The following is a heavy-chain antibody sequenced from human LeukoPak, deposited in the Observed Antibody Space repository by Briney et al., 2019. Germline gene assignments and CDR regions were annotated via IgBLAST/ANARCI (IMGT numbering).Heavy chain of an antibody. J-gene: IGHJ4*02. D-gene: IGHD3-3*01. V-gene: IGHV4-39*01. Sequence: PSETLSLTCAVSGGSISSTTSYWGWTRQPPGKGLEWIGRIYYSGSTFYNPSLKSRVTISVDTSKNQLSLRLSSVTAADTAVYYCARHVVDDDFWSGYYPYYFDYWGQGTLVTVSS. CDR1: GGSISSTTSY. CDR2: IYYSGST. CDR3: ARHVVDDDFWSGYYPYYFDY.